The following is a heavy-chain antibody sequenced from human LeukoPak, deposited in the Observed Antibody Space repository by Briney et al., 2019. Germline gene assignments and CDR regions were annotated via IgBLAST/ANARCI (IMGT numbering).Heavy chain of an antibody. Sequence: PGGSLRLSCAASGFTFSRYAMSWVRQAPGKGLEWVSAISGSGGSTYYADYVKGRLTISRDNSKNTLYLKMNSLRAEDTAVYYCAKDDDIRPDYWGQGTLVTVSS. CDR2: ISGSGGST. CDR1: GFTFSRYA. J-gene: IGHJ4*02. D-gene: IGHD3-9*01. CDR3: AKDDDIRPDY. V-gene: IGHV3-23*01.